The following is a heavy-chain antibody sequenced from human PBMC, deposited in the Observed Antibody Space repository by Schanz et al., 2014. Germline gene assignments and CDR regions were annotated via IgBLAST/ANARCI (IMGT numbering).Heavy chain of an antibody. CDR3: ARSEPLPTDDNTAYFLDY. CDR2: IHYSGNS. CDR1: GGSISRHY. J-gene: IGHJ4*02. D-gene: IGHD3-22*01. Sequence: VQLQQSGPGLVKPSDTLSLTCTVSGGSISRHYWSWIRQPPGKGLAWIGEIHYSGNSNYNPSLKARVTISRDTSKSQFSLKLTSVTAADTAVYYCARSEPLPTDDNTAYFLDYWGQGTLVTVSS. V-gene: IGHV4-59*07.